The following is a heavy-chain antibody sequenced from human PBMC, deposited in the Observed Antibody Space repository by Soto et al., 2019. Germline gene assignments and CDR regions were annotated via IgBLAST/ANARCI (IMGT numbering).Heavy chain of an antibody. V-gene: IGHV4-59*01. CDR3: ARGIAAAGNDWFDP. Sequence: SETLSLTCTVSGGSISSYYWSWIRQPPGKGLEWIGYIYYSGSTNYNPSLKSRVTISVDTSKNQFSLKLSSVTAADTAVYYCARGIAAAGNDWFDPWGQGTLVTVSS. CDR1: GGSISSYY. CDR2: IYYSGST. D-gene: IGHD6-13*01. J-gene: IGHJ5*02.